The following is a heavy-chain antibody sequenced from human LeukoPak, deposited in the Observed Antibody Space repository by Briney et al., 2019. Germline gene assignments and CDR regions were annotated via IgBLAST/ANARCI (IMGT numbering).Heavy chain of an antibody. D-gene: IGHD6-19*01. CDR2: INHSGST. V-gene: IGHV4-34*01. J-gene: IGHJ6*02. Sequence: SETLSLTCAVYGGSFSGYCWSWIRQPPGKGLEWVGEINHSGSTNYNPSLKSRVTISVDTSKNQFSLKLSSVTGADTAVYYCARVGSGWAYYYYGMDVWGQGTTVTVSS. CDR1: GGSFSGYC. CDR3: ARVGSGWAYYYYGMDV.